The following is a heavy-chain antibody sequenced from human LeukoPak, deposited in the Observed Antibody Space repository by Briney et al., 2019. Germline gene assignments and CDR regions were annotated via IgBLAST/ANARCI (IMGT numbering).Heavy chain of an antibody. V-gene: IGHV3-11*04. CDR2: INSSSSTI. CDR3: ARDRGGSYSAIDY. J-gene: IGHJ4*02. CDR1: GGSISSYY. D-gene: IGHD1-26*01. Sequence: LSLTCTVSGGSISSYYWSWIRQPPGKGLEWVSFINSSSSTIYYADSVKGRFTISRDNAKNSLYLQMNSLRAEDTAVYYCARDRGGSYSAIDYWGQGTLVTVSS.